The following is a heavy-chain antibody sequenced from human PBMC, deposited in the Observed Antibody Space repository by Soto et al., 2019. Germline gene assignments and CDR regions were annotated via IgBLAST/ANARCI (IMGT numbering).Heavy chain of an antibody. CDR2: ISSSGSTI. V-gene: IGHV3-48*03. Sequence: PGGSLRLSCAASGFTFSSYEMNWVRQAPGKGLEWVSCISSSGSTIYYADSVKGRFTISRDNAKNSLYLQMNSLRAEDTAVYYCARDAPYIVVVSEYGMDVWGQGTTVTVSS. CDR1: GFTFSSYE. J-gene: IGHJ6*02. D-gene: IGHD2-21*01. CDR3: ARDAPYIVVVSEYGMDV.